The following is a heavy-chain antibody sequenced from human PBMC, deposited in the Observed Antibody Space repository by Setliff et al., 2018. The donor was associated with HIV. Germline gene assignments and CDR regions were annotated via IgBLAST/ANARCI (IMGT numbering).Heavy chain of an antibody. CDR1: GFTFSNYW. CDR2: IKQDGSEQ. CDR3: ARGRGGAFDI. Sequence: PGGSLRLSCAASGFTFSNYWMSWVRQAPGKGLEWVANIKQDGSEQFYVDSVKGRFTISRDNAKNSLYLQMNSLRAEDTAVYFCARGRGGAFDIWGQGTRVTVSS. J-gene: IGHJ3*02. V-gene: IGHV3-7*03.